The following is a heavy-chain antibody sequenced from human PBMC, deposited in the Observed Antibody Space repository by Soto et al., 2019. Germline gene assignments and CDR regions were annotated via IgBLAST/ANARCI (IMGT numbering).Heavy chain of an antibody. D-gene: IGHD3-22*01. V-gene: IGHV1-69*01. Sequence: QVQLVQSGAEVKKPGSSVEVSCKASGGTFSSYAISWVRQAPGQGLEWMGGIIPIFGTANYAQKFQGRVTITADESTSTAYMELSSLRSEDTAVYYCASSTMIVVVIYYYYYGMDVWGQGTTVTVSS. J-gene: IGHJ6*02. CDR2: IIPIFGTA. CDR1: GGTFSSYA. CDR3: ASSTMIVVVIYYYYYGMDV.